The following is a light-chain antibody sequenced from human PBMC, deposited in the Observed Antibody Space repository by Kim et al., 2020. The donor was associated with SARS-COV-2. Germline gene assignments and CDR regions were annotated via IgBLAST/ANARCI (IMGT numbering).Light chain of an antibody. Sequence: DIQMTQSPSTLSASVGDRVTITCRASQSISNWLAWYQQKPGKAPKLLIYAASALESGVPSRFSGSGSGTEFTLTISSLQPDVFATYYCQQYDNYGTFGQGTKVEIK. CDR3: QQYDNYGT. V-gene: IGKV1-5*03. J-gene: IGKJ1*01. CDR1: QSISNW. CDR2: AAS.